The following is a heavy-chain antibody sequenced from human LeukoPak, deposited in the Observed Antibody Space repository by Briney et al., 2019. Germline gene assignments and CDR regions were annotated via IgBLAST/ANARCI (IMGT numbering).Heavy chain of an antibody. J-gene: IGHJ3*02. V-gene: IGHV3-33*01. Sequence: PGRSLRLSCAASGFIFSSYGMHWVRQAPGKGLEWVAVVWNDGSNKYYADSVKGRFTISRDNPKNTLYLQMNSLRAEDTAVYYCARDLYSSSWYGAFDIWGQGTMVTVSS. D-gene: IGHD6-13*01. CDR3: ARDLYSSSWYGAFDI. CDR1: GFIFSSYG. CDR2: VWNDGSNK.